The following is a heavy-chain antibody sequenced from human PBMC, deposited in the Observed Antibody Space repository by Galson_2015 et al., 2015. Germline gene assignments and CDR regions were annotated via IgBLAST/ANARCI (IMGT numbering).Heavy chain of an antibody. CDR3: ARSHGYSSSHDK. D-gene: IGHD6-13*01. CDR1: GYMFASYY. J-gene: IGHJ4*02. V-gene: IGHV1-46*01. Sequence: SVKVSCKASGYMFASYYIHWVRQAPGQGLEWMGIINPDGGSTTYPQKFRGRVTLTSDMSTNTVYLQLSSLRFEDTAFYYCARSHGYSSSHDKWGQGTLVTVSS. CDR2: INPDGGST.